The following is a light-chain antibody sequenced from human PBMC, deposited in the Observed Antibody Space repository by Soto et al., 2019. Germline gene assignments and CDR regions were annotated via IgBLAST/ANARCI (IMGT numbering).Light chain of an antibody. V-gene: IGKV1-39*01. J-gene: IGKJ1*01. CDR3: HQSYITPWT. CDR1: QSISTY. CDR2: PAS. Sequence: DIQMTQSPSSLSASVGDRVTITCRASQSISTYLNWYQHKPGKAPNLLIYPASSLQSGVPSRFSGSRSGTDFTLTISSLQPEDFATYYCHQSYITPWTFGQGTKVEIK.